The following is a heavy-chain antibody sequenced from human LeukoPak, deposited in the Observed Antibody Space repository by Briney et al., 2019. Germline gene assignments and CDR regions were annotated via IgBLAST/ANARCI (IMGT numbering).Heavy chain of an antibody. V-gene: IGHV4-4*02. J-gene: IGHJ3*02. CDR3: ARDGFGTTVVTPAFTYAFDI. CDR2: IYHSGST. CDR1: GGSISSSNW. D-gene: IGHD4-23*01. Sequence: NPSGTLSLTCAVSGGSISSSNWWSWVRQPPGKGLEWIGEIYHSGSTNYNPSLKSRVTISVDKSKNQFSLKLSSVTAADTAVYYCARDGFGTTVVTPAFTYAFDIWGQGTMVTVSS.